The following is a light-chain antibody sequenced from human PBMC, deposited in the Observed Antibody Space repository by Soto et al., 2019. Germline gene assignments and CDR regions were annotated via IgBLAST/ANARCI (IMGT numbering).Light chain of an antibody. CDR1: QSLLYSDGDTY. CDR3: MQGTYWPYT. V-gene: IGKV2-30*01. Sequence: DVVMTQSPLSLPVTLGQPASISCRSSQSLLYSDGDTYLIWFHQRPGQSPRRLIYKVSDRDSGVPDRFSGSGSGTDFTLKISRVEAEDVGVYYCMQGTYWPYTFGQGTNLEIK. CDR2: KVS. J-gene: IGKJ2*01.